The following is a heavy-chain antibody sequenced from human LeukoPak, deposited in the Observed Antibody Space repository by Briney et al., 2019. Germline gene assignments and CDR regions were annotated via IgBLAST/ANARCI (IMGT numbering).Heavy chain of an antibody. CDR2: INPSGGST. J-gene: IGHJ4*02. V-gene: IGHV1-46*02. CDR3: ARDLHIDGRPEGRDY. CDR1: GYTFNHYY. D-gene: IGHD3-10*01. Sequence: ASVKVSCKASGYTFNHYYMHWVRQAPGQGLEWMGIINPSGGSTTYAQKFQGRVTMTRDTSTSTVYMELSGLRSEDTAVYYCARDLHIDGRPEGRDYWGQGTLVTVSS.